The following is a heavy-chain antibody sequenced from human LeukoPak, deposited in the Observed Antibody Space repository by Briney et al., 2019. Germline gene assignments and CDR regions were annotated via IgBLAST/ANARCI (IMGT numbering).Heavy chain of an antibody. CDR3: AREAGNIELPTADLDY. CDR1: RYTFTGYY. CDR2: INPNTGGT. Sequence: ASVKVSCKASRYTFTGYYMHWVRQAPGQGLEWMGWINPNTGGTNYSQKFQGRVTMTRDTSISTAYMELSRLRSDDTAVYYCAREAGNIELPTADLDYWGQGTLVTVSS. J-gene: IGHJ4*02. V-gene: IGHV1-2*02. D-gene: IGHD2-8*01.